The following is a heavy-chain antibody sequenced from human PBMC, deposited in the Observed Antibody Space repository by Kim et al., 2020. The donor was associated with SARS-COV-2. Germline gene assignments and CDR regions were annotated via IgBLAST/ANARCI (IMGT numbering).Heavy chain of an antibody. J-gene: IGHJ3*02. D-gene: IGHD3-16*01. CDR2: VTGTGSKT. CDR1: GFTFSSYA. V-gene: IGHV3-23*01. Sequence: GGSLRLSCAASGFTFSSYAMSWVRQAPGKGLEWVSSVTGTGSKTYYADSVRGRFTISRDNSKNARYVQMTSLRAEDTALYYCGRQRGCDVDMWGQGTMGT. CDR3: GRQRGCDVDM.